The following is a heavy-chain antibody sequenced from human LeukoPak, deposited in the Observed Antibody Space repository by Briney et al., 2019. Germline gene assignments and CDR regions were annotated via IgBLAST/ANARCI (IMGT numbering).Heavy chain of an antibody. J-gene: IGHJ5*02. CDR3: ARVTGLQFTFDTPWFDP. CDR1: GGTFSSYT. D-gene: IGHD3-16*01. Sequence: GASVKVSCKASGGTFSSYTISWVRQAPGQGLEWMGWISTYNGNTNSAQKLQDRVTMTTDTSTSTAYMELRSLRSDDTAVYYCARVTGLQFTFDTPWFDPWGQGTLVTVSS. V-gene: IGHV1-18*01. CDR2: ISTYNGNT.